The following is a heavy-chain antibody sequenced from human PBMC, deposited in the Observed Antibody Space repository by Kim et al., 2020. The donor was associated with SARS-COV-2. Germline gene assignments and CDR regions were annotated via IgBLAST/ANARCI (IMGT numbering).Heavy chain of an antibody. CDR1: GFTFGDYA. J-gene: IGHJ6*02. Sequence: GGSLRLSCTASGFTFGDYAMSWVRQAPGKGLEWVGFIRSKAYGGTTEYAASVKGRFTISRDDSKSIAYLQMNSLKTEDTAVYYCTRDRGGIAARLYYYYGMDVWGQGTTVTVSS. V-gene: IGHV3-49*04. CDR3: TRDRGGIAARLYYYYGMDV. CDR2: IRSKAYGGTT. D-gene: IGHD6-6*01.